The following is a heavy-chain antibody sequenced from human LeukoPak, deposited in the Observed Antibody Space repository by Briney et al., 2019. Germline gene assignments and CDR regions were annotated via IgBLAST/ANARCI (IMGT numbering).Heavy chain of an antibody. V-gene: IGHV4-34*01. CDR2: INHSGST. D-gene: IGHD3-10*01. CDR1: GGSFSGYY. J-gene: IGHJ4*02. CDR3: ARGLYGSGSYYNRQPLDY. Sequence: TSETLSLTCAVYGGSFSGYYWSRIRQPPGKGLEWIGEINHSGSTNYNPSLKSRVTISVDTSKNQFSLKLSSVTAADTAVYYCARGLYGSGSYYNRQPLDYWGQGTLVTVSS.